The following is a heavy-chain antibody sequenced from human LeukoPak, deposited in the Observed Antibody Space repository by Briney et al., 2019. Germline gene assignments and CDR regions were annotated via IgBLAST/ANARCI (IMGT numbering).Heavy chain of an antibody. CDR3: AKSTTVTQRGYFDY. CDR1: GFTFSSYG. D-gene: IGHD4-17*01. Sequence: PGRSLRLSCAASGFTFSSYGMHWVRQAPAKGLEWVAIISYDGSNKYYADSVKGRFTISRDNSKNTLHLQMNSLRAEDTAVYYCAKSTTVTQRGYFDYWGQGTLVTVSS. J-gene: IGHJ4*02. V-gene: IGHV3-30*18. CDR2: ISYDGSNK.